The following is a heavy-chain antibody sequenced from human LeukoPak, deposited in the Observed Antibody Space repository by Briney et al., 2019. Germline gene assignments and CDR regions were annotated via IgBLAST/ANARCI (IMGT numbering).Heavy chain of an antibody. CDR3: ARAGAGELYYYDSSGYGGDWFDP. CDR2: IYTSGST. D-gene: IGHD3-22*01. J-gene: IGHJ5*02. V-gene: IGHV4-4*07. CDR1: GGSFSSYY. Sequence: PSETLSLTCTVSGGSFSSYYWSWIRQPAGKGLEWIGRIYTSGSTYYNPSLKSRVTISVDRSKNQFSLKLSSVTATDTAVYYCARAGAGELYYYDSSGYGGDWFDPWGQGTLVTVSS.